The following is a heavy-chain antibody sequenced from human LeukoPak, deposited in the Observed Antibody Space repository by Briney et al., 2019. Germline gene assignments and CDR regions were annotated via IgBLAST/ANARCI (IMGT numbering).Heavy chain of an antibody. CDR1: GFTFNDYG. Sequence: SLRLSCAASGFTFNDYGMGWVRHAPGKGLEWVGVISCNDGSIGYADSVKGRFTISRDNAKNSLYLQMNSLRAEDTALYYCAKVGGSRWYYYGMDVWGQGTTVTVSS. J-gene: IGHJ6*02. CDR3: AKVGGSRWYYYGMDV. CDR2: ISCNDGSI. V-gene: IGHV3-9*01. D-gene: IGHD2-15*01.